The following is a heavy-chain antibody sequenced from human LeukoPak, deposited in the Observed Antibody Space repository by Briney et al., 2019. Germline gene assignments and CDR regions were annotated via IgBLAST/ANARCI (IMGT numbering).Heavy chain of an antibody. J-gene: IGHJ2*01. D-gene: IGHD5-24*01. CDR1: GGSISSYY. CDR3: ARGSRDGYNYVVWYFDL. V-gene: IGHV4-59*01. Sequence: SETLSLTCTVSGGSISSYYWSWIRQPPGKGLEWIEYIYYSGSTNYNPSLKSRVTISVDTSKNQFSLKLSSVTAADTAVYYCARGSRDGYNYVVWYFDLWGRGTLVTVSS. CDR2: IYYSGST.